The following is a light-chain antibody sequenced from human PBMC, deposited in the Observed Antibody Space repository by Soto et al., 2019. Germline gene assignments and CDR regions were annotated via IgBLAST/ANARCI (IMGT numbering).Light chain of an antibody. Sequence: DIQMTQSPSSLSAYVGDRVTITCQASQDIDKYLNWYQQKPGKAPKLLIDDVSNLETGVPSRFSGSGSGTDFTLTISSLQPEDFATYYCQQSYSTPITCGQGTRREIK. J-gene: IGKJ5*01. CDR3: QQSYSTPIT. CDR2: DVS. V-gene: IGKV1-39*01. CDR1: QDIDKY.